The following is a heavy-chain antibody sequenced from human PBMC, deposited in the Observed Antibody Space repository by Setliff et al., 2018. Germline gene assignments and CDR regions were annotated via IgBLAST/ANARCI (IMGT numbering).Heavy chain of an antibody. V-gene: IGHV4-34*01. D-gene: IGHD2-2*01. Sequence: PSETLSLTCAVYGGSFSGYYWSWIRQPPGKGLEWIGEINHTGSTNYSPSLKRRVTMSVDTSKNQFSLKLTSVTAADTAVYYCARGYCSSPSCFFAGWFAPWGQGTLVTVSS. CDR3: ARGYCSSPSCFFAGWFAP. CDR2: INHTGST. J-gene: IGHJ5*02. CDR1: GGSFSGYY.